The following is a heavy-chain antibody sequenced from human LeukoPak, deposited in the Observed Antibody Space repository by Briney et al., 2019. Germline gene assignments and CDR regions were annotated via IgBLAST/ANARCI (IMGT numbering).Heavy chain of an antibody. D-gene: IGHD4-17*01. Sequence: SETLSLTCTVSGASISSGSYYWGWIRQPPGKGLEWIATMSDGSTFYSPSLKSRVTISVDTSQNQFSLKLGSVTVADTAVYYCARRSGYGDSRRPFDYWGQGTLVTVSS. CDR2: MSDGST. J-gene: IGHJ4*02. CDR1: GASISSGSYY. CDR3: ARRSGYGDSRRPFDY. V-gene: IGHV4-39*01.